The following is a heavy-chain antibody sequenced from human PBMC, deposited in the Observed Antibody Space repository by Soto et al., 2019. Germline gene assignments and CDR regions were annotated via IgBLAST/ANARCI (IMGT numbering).Heavy chain of an antibody. J-gene: IGHJ6*02. D-gene: IGHD1-26*01. Sequence: AAAEVSCQASLYTLTTFFMHWVRQAPRHGLEWMGVINPGYPAGRSTTYAQKFQGRVTMTTDTSTSTVYMELSRLRSDDTAVYYCAREAIVAGATTGMDVWGQGNTVTVS. V-gene: IGHV1-46*01. CDR2: INPGYPAGRST. CDR1: LYTLTTFF. CDR3: AREAIVAGATTGMDV.